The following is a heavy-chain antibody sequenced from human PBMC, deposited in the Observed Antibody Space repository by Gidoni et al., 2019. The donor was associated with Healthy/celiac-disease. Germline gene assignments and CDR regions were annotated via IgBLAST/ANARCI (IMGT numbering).Heavy chain of an antibody. V-gene: IGHV3-9*01. Sequence: EAQLVESGGGLVQPGRSLRLSCAASGFTFDDYAMHWVRQAPGKGLEWVSGISWKSGSIGYADSVKGRFTISRDNAKNSLYLQMNSLRAEDTALYYCAKDIPSRYCSSTSCFYGMDVWGQGTTVTVSS. J-gene: IGHJ6*02. CDR1: GFTFDDYA. CDR3: AKDIPSRYCSSTSCFYGMDV. D-gene: IGHD2-2*01. CDR2: ISWKSGSI.